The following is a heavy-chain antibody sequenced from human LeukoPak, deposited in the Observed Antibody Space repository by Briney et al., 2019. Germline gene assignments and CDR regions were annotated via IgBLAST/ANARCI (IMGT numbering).Heavy chain of an antibody. CDR2: INHSGST. D-gene: IGHD5-24*01. J-gene: IGHJ4*02. Sequence: PSETLSLTCAVYGGSFSGYYWSWIRQPPGKGLEWIGEINHSGSTNYNPSLKSRVTISVDTSKNQFSLRLTSVTAADTAVYYCARVSSGSHRDGYNVVDYWGQGTLVTVSS. V-gene: IGHV4-34*01. CDR1: GGSFSGYY. CDR3: ARVSSGSHRDGYNVVDY.